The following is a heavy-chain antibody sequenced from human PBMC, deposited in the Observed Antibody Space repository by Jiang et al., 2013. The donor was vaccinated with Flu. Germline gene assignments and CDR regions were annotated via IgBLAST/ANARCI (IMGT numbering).Heavy chain of an antibody. D-gene: IGHD2-2*01. CDR3: TTAEGSSASDAFDI. CDR2: IKSKTDGGTT. Sequence: VQLLESGGGLVKPGGSLRLSCAASGFTFSNAWMSWVRQAPGKGLEWVGRIKSKTDGGTTDYAAPVKGRFTISRDDSKNTLYLQMNSLKTEDTAVYYCTTAEGSSASDAFDIWGQGTMVTVSS. J-gene: IGHJ3*02. V-gene: IGHV3-15*01. CDR1: GFTFSNAW.